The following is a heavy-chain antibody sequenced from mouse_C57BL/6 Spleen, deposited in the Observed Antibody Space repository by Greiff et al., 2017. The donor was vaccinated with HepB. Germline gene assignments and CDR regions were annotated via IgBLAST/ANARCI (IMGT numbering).Heavy chain of an antibody. CDR1: GYAFSSYW. V-gene: IGHV1-80*01. CDR2: IYPGDGDT. J-gene: IGHJ2*01. Sequence: QVQLQQSGAELVKPGASVKISCKASGYAFSSYWMNWVKQRPGKGLEWIGQIYPGDGDTNYNGKFKGKATLTADKSSSTAYMQLSSLTSEDSAVYLCARGGYYGSSFDYWGQGTTLTVSS. CDR3: ARGGYYGSSFDY. D-gene: IGHD1-1*01.